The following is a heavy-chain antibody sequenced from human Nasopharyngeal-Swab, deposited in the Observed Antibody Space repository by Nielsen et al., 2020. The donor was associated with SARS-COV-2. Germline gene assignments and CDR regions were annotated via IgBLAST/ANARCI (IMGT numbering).Heavy chain of an antibody. Sequence: GSLRLSCAVYGGSSSGYYWSWIRQPPGKGLEWIGEVNHSGSTYYNPSFKSRVTISVDTSKNQLSLKLSSVTAADTAVYYCARGKNYVWGTYRYNGWFDPWGQGTLVTVSS. J-gene: IGHJ5*02. CDR3: ARGKNYVWGTYRYNGWFDP. CDR2: VNHSGST. CDR1: GGSSSGYY. V-gene: IGHV4-34*01. D-gene: IGHD3-16*02.